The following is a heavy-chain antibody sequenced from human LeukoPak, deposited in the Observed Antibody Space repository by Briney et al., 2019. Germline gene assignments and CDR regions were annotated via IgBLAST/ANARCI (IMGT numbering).Heavy chain of an antibody. Sequence: SETLSLTCAVSGGSISSGGYSWSWIRQPPGKGLEWIGYIYHSGSTYYNPSLKSRVTISVDRSKNQFSLKLSSVTAADTAVYYCARDRVPDYGENYYYYGMDVWGQGTTVTVSS. CDR2: IYHSGST. V-gene: IGHV4-30-2*01. CDR3: ARDRVPDYGENYYYYGMDV. J-gene: IGHJ6*02. CDR1: GGSISSGGYS. D-gene: IGHD4-17*01.